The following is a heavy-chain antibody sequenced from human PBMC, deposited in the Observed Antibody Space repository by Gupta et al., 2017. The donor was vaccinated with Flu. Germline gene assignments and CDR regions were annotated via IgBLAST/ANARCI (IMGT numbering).Heavy chain of an antibody. CDR3: ARVGYGSSSEPEPLDY. CDR2: ISSDSEYI. J-gene: IGHJ4*03. Sequence: WGRQAPGKVVEWVSFISSDSEYIYYADAVKGRFTISRDNAKNSLYLQMNSLSAEATAVYYCARVGYGSSSEPEPLDYCCLGTLGTIPS. D-gene: IGHD6-6*01. V-gene: IGHV3-21*01.